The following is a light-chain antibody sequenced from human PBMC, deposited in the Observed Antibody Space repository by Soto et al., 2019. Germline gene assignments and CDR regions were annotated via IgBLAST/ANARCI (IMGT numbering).Light chain of an antibody. V-gene: IGLV2-11*01. J-gene: IGLJ3*02. Sequence: QSALTQPRSVSGSPGQSVTISCTGTNSDVGGYNYVSWYQQYLGKAPKLMIYDVSKRPSGVPDRFSGSKSGNTASLTISGLQAEDEADYYCCSYARSYTWVFGGGTKLTVL. CDR2: DVS. CDR1: NSDVGGYNY. CDR3: CSYARSYTWV.